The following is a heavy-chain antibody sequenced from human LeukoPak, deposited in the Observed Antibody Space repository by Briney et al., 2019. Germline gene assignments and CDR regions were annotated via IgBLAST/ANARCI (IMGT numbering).Heavy chain of an antibody. Sequence: GGSLRLSCAASGFTFSSYAMSWVRQAPGKGLEWVSAISGSGGSTYYADSVKGRFTISRDNSKDTLYLQMNSLRAEDTAVYYCAKVVADYDRSGYYDSWWGQGTLVTVSS. V-gene: IGHV3-23*01. CDR1: GFTFSSYA. CDR2: ISGSGGST. J-gene: IGHJ4*02. D-gene: IGHD3-22*01. CDR3: AKVVADYDRSGYYDSW.